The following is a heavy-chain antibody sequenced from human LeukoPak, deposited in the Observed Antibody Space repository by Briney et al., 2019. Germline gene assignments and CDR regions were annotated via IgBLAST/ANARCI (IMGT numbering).Heavy chain of an antibody. Sequence: PGGSLRHSCAASGFTFSSYAMSWVRQAPGKGLEWVSAISSSSAGTYYADSVKGRFTISRDNSRDTLYLQMSSLRAEDTALYYCAKGAHGDYDYWGQGTLVTVSS. V-gene: IGHV3-23*01. CDR2: ISSSSAGT. CDR1: GFTFSSYA. J-gene: IGHJ4*02. D-gene: IGHD4-17*01. CDR3: AKGAHGDYDY.